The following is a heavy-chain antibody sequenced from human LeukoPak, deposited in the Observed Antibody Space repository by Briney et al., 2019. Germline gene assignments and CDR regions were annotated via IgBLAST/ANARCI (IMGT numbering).Heavy chain of an antibody. CDR2: ILYSGST. CDR3: ASGYGSGWFDR. J-gene: IGHJ5*02. Sequence: SETLSLTCTVSGGSINRGYWSWVRQHPGKGLEWIGHILYSGSTFYNPSLKSRLTISLDTSKNQFSLKLTSVTAADTAVYYCASGYGSGWFDRWGQGTLVSVS. V-gene: IGHV4-30-4*08. CDR1: GGSINRGY. D-gene: IGHD5-18*01.